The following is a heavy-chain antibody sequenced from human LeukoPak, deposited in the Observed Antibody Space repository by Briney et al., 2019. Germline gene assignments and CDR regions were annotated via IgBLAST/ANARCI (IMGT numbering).Heavy chain of an antibody. CDR1: GFTFSNAW. CDR3: TTDRGRLGDPLRWYYYGRDV. D-gene: IGHD1-26*01. J-gene: IGHJ6*02. Sequence: GGSLRLSCAASGFTFSNAWMSWVRQAPGKGLEWVGRIKSKTDGGTTDYAAPVKGRFTISRDDSKNTLYLQMNSLKTEDTAVYYCTTDRGRLGDPLRWYYYGRDVWGQGTTVTVSS. CDR2: IKSKTDGGTT. V-gene: IGHV3-15*01.